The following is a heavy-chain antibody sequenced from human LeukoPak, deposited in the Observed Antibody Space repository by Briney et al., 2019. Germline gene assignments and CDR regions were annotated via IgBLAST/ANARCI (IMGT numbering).Heavy chain of an antibody. J-gene: IGHJ5*02. CDR1: GFTFSSYW. D-gene: IGHD6-19*01. Sequence: QPGGSLRLSCAASGFTFSSYWMQWVRQAPGKGLVWVSRINSDGSSTSYADSVKGRFTISRDNAKNTLYLQINSLRAEDTAVYYCAREAGYSSGWYPNWFDPWGQGTLVTVSS. CDR2: INSDGSST. V-gene: IGHV3-74*01. CDR3: AREAGYSSGWYPNWFDP.